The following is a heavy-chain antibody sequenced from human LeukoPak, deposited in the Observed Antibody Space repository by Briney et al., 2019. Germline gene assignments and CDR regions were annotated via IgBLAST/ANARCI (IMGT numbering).Heavy chain of an antibody. CDR1: GFTFSSYA. CDR2: ISGSGGST. CDR3: AKGCFKRTVTVDY. Sequence: GASLRLSCAASGFTFSSYAMSWVRQAPGKGLEWVSAISGSGGSTYYADSVRGRFTISRDNSKNTLYLQMNSLRAEDTAVYSCAKGCFKRTVTVDYWGQGTLVTVSS. V-gene: IGHV3-23*01. J-gene: IGHJ4*02. D-gene: IGHD4-17*01.